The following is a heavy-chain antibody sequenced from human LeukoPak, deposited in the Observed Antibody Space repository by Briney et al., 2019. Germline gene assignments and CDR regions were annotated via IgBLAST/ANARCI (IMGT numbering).Heavy chain of an antibody. CDR3: ARDWDYYDSSGYLYYFDY. D-gene: IGHD3-22*01. V-gene: IGHV3-11*01. CDR2: ISSSGSTI. CDR1: GFTFSDYY. J-gene: IGHJ4*02. Sequence: GGSLRLSCAASGFTFSDYYMSWIRQAPGKGLEWVSYISSSGSTIYYADSVKGRFTISRDNAKNSLYLQMNSLRAEDTAVYYCARDWDYYDSSGYLYYFDYWGQGTLVTVSS.